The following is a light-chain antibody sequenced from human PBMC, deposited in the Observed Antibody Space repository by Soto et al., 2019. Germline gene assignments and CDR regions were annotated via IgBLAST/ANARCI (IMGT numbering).Light chain of an antibody. CDR1: QTISSC. Sequence: DIKMSQSPSTLSGSVGDRVTIACRASQTISSCLAWYQQKPGKAPKLLIYNASTRESGVPSRFSGSGSGTEFTLTISSLQSDDFATYFCQHYNSYSAAFGQGTKVDIK. CDR3: QHYNSYSAA. J-gene: IGKJ1*01. CDR2: NAS. V-gene: IGKV1-5*03.